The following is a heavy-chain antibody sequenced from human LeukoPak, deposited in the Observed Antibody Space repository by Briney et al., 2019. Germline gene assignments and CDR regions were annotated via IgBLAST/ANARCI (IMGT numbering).Heavy chain of an antibody. CDR2: IIPIFGTT. V-gene: IGHV1-69*06. Sequence: ASVTVSFTCSVDTFTTYAINWVRQAPGQGLGWMGRIIPIFGTTNYAQKFQDSVTITADKSTSTAYVELSSLRSEDTAVYYCAYNSSTWYADYWGQGTLVTVSS. D-gene: IGHD1-14*01. J-gene: IGHJ4*02. CDR1: VDTFTTYA. CDR3: AYNSSTWYADY.